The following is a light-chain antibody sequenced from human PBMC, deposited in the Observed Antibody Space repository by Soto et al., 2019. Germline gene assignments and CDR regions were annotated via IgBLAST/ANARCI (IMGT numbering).Light chain of an antibody. CDR2: GAS. V-gene: IGKV3-20*01. J-gene: IGKJ4*01. CDR3: QQYGSSPPLT. CDR1: QSVSSSY. Sequence: EIVLTQSPGTLSLSPGERATLSCRASQSVSSSYLAWYQQTPGQAPRLLIYGASSRATGIPDRFSGSGSGTDFTLTISRLEPEDLAVYYCQQYGSSPPLTFGGGTKVEIK.